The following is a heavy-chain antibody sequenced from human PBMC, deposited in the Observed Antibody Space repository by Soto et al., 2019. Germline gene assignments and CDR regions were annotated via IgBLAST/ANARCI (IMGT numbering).Heavy chain of an antibody. D-gene: IGHD6-13*01. V-gene: IGHV5-51*01. CDR1: GYSFTSYW. CDR3: ARQKDSSSWRYYYGMDV. CDR2: IYPGDSDT. Sequence: GESLKISCKGSGYSFTSYWIGWVRQMPGKGLEWMGIIYPGDSDTRYSPSFQGQVTISADKSISTAYLQWSSLKASDTAMYYCARQKDSSSWRYYYGMDVWGQGTTV. J-gene: IGHJ6*01.